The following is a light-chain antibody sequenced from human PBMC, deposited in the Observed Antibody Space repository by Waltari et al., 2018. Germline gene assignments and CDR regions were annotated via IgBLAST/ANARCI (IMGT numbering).Light chain of an antibody. CDR2: EDN. CDR3: QSYDTSNRV. V-gene: IGLV6-57*01. J-gene: IGLJ3*02. Sequence: MLTKPHSASASPGKTVTNPCPRTSGSIDSNPGPWYQQRPGSSPTTVIYEDNQRPSGVPDRFSGSIDSSSNSASLTISGLKTEDEADYYCQSYDTSNRVFGGGTKVTVL. CDR1: SGSIDSNP.